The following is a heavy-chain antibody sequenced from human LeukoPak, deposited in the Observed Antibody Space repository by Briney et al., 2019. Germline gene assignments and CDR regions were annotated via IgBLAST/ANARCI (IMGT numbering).Heavy chain of an antibody. CDR3: ARRTSDDYSDYGDY. CDR2: IYFTGIT. CDR1: GGSLSTNNFF. V-gene: IGHV4-39*01. D-gene: IGHD4-11*01. J-gene: IGHJ4*02. Sequence: SETLSLTCKVSGGSLSTNNFFWGWIRQPPGKGLEWIASIYFTGITYYNPSLKSRVTISVDTSKNQFSLQLTSVTAADTAVYYCARRTSDDYSDYGDYWGQGTLVTVSS.